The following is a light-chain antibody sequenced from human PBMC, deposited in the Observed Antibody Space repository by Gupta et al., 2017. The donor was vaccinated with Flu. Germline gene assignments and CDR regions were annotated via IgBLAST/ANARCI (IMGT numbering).Light chain of an antibody. Sequence: TSSDVGGDKYVSCYQQQPGKVPKLIMYEGSSRPSGVTNRCSCSKSGNTASLTIPGLQAEDEADYYCSSVTCTSTHLFGGGTKLTVL. CDR1: SSDVGGDKY. CDR3: SSVTCTSTHL. CDR2: EGS. J-gene: IGLJ3*02. V-gene: IGLV2-14*01.